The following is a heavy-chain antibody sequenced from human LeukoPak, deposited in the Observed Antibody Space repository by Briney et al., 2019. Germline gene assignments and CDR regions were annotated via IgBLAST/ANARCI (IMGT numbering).Heavy chain of an antibody. V-gene: IGHV3-21*01. J-gene: IGHJ4*02. Sequence: GGSLRLSCAAPGFTFSSYSMNWVRQAPGKGLEWVSSISSSSSYIYYADSVKGRFTISRDNAKNSLYLQMNSLRAEDTAVYYCARGRGYSYGYYFDYWGQGTLVTVSS. CDR3: ARGRGYSYGYYFDY. D-gene: IGHD5-18*01. CDR2: ISSSSSYI. CDR1: GFTFSSYS.